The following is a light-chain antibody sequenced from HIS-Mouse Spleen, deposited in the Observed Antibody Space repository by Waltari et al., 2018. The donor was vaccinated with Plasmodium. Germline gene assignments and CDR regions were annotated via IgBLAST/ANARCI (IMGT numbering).Light chain of an antibody. CDR1: QSVSSY. CDR3: QQRSNWSRT. Sequence: EIVLTQSPATLSLSPGERATLSCRASQSVSSYLAWYQQKPGQAPRLLIYDASNRATGIPARFSGSWSGTDFTLTISSLEPEDFAVYYCQQRSNWSRTFGGGTKVEIK. CDR2: DAS. J-gene: IGKJ4*01. V-gene: IGKV3-11*01.